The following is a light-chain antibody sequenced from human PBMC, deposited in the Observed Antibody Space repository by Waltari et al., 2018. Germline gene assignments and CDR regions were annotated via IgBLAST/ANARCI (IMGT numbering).Light chain of an antibody. CDR3: QTGVHGTWV. CDR1: SGHSTNV. Sequence: QLVLTQSPSASASLGASVKPTRTLSSGHSTNVIAWPQKRPEKGPRYLMRVYSDGRHNKGDEIPDRFPGSSPAAERYLTLSSLQSEYEADYYCQTGVHGTWVFGGGTKLTVL. CDR2: VYSDGRH. V-gene: IGLV4-69*01. J-gene: IGLJ3*02.